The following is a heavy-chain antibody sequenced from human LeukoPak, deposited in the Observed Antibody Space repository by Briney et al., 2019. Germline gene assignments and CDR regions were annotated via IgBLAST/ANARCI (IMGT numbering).Heavy chain of an antibody. J-gene: IGHJ4*02. CDR1: GFTFSSYG. CDR2: ISYDGSNK. CDR3: ARWVIGSDYFDY. Sequence: GGSLRLSCAASGFTFSSYGMHWVRQAPGKGLEWVAVISYDGSNKYYADSVKGRFTISRDNSKNTLYLQMNSLRAEDTAVYYCARWVIGSDYFDYWGQGTLVTVSS. V-gene: IGHV3-30*03. D-gene: IGHD3-22*01.